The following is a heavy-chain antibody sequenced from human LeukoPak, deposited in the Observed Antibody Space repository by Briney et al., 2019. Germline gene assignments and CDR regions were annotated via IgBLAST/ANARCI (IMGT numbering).Heavy chain of an antibody. V-gene: IGHV3-20*04. CDR2: INWNGGST. CDR3: ARGVYYYDSSGYYILGY. J-gene: IGHJ4*02. D-gene: IGHD3-22*01. CDR1: GFTFDDYS. Sequence: GGSLRLSCAASGFTFDDYSMSWVRQVPGKGLEWVSGINWNGGSTGYADSVKGRFTISRDNAKNSLYLQMNSLRAEDTALYYCARGVYYYDSSGYYILGYWGQGTLVTVSS.